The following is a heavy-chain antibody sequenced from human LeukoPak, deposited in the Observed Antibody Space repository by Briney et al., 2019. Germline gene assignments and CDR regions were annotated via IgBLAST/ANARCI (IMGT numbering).Heavy chain of an antibody. CDR2: INHSGST. Sequence: SETLSLTCAVYGGSFSGYYWSWIRQPPGKGLEWIGEINHSGSTNYNPSLKSRVTISVDTSKTHFSLKLSSVTAADTAVYYCASGISSSYYGSGSLFDYWGQGTLVSVSS. CDR3: ASGISSSYYGSGSLFDY. CDR1: GGSFSGYY. V-gene: IGHV4-34*01. D-gene: IGHD3-10*01. J-gene: IGHJ4*02.